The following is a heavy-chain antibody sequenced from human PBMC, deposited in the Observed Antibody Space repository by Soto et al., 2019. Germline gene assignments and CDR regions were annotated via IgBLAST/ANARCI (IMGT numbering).Heavy chain of an antibody. CDR3: NTYGVGATNSWFDP. V-gene: IGHV3-15*01. J-gene: IGHJ5*01. CDR2: IKSKSDDGTT. CDR1: GFIFSNVW. Sequence: GGSLRLSCAGSGFIFSNVWMNWVRQAPGKGLEWVGHIKSKSDDGTTDYAAPVKGRFTISRDDSKNTLYLEMNSLQSEDTALYYCNTYGVGATNSWFDPWGQGTLVTVS. D-gene: IGHD1-26*01.